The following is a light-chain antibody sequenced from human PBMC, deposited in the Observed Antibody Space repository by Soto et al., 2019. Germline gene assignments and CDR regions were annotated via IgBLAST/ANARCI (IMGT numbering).Light chain of an antibody. J-gene: IGLJ3*02. V-gene: IGLV3-21*02. CDR2: DDS. Sequence: SYELTQPPSVSVAPGQTASITCGGNIIGSKSVHWYQQKSGQAPVLGVYDDSDRPSGIPERVSGSNSGNTATLTISRVEAGDEADYYCQVWDSSSDHWVFGGGTKLTVL. CDR3: QVWDSSSDHWV. CDR1: IIGSKS.